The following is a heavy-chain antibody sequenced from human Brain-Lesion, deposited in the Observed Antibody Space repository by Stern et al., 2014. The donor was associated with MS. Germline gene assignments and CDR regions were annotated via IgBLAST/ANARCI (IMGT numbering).Heavy chain of an antibody. CDR1: GFTFSNYL. Sequence: EVQLVQSGGGLVQPGGSLRLSCAASGFTFSNYLMHLVRQAPGQGLVWVSRVNNDGRRTSYADSVKGRFTMSRDNAKNTLYLQMNSLRVEDTAIYYCARGERWFDSWGQGTLVTVSS. D-gene: IGHD3-10*01. CDR3: ARGERWFDS. V-gene: IGHV3-74*02. CDR2: VNNDGRRT. J-gene: IGHJ5*01.